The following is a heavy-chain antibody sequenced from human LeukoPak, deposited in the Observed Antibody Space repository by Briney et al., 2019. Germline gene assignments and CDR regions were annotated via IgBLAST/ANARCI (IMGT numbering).Heavy chain of an antibody. D-gene: IGHD5-12*01. J-gene: IGHJ4*02. V-gene: IGHV1-18*01. Sequence: ASVKVSCKASGGTFSSYDISWVRQAPGQGLEWMGWINAYNDNTNYAQKLQGRVTMTTDTSTSTAYMELKSLRSDDTAVYYCARDRSGYEGGDYWGQGTLVTVSS. CDR3: ARDRSGYEGGDY. CDR2: INAYNDNT. CDR1: GGTFSSYD.